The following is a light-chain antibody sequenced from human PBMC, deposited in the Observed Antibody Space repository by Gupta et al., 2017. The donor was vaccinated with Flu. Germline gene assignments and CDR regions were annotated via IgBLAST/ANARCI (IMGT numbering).Light chain of an antibody. Sequence: DIQLTQSPPLLSDSVGDRVTIPCRASQGTNSHFAWYQQRPGKTPNLLTYTTSTLQSGVPSRFSGSGSGTEFTLTISSPQPEDFATYYCQQIDSYPLAFGGGTKVEI. CDR2: TTS. CDR1: QGTNSH. V-gene: IGKV1-9*01. CDR3: QQIDSYPLA. J-gene: IGKJ4*01.